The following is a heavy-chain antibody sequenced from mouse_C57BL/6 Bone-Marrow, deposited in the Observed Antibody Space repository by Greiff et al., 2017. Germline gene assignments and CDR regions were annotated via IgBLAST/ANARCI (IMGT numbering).Heavy chain of an antibody. D-gene: IGHD1-1*01. J-gene: IGHJ3*01. V-gene: IGHV5-2*01. Sequence: EVKLVESGGGLVQPGESLKLSCESNEYEFPSHDMSWVRKTPEKRLELVAAINSDGGSTYYPDTMERRFIISRDNTKKTLYLQMSSLRSEDTALYYCARQEGYYGSSYPFAYWGQGTLVTVSA. CDR2: INSDGGST. CDR1: EYEFPSHD. CDR3: ARQEGYYGSSYPFAY.